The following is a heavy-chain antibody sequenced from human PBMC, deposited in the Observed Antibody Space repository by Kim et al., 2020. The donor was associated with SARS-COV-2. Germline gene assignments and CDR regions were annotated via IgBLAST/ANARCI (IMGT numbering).Heavy chain of an antibody. D-gene: IGHD5-18*01. CDR2: IYYSGST. V-gene: IGHV4-39*01. J-gene: IGHJ4*02. CDR1: GGSISSSSYY. Sequence: SETLSLTCTVSGGSISSSSYYWGWIRQPPGKGLEWIGSIYYSGSTYYNPSLKSRVTISVDTSKNQFSLKLSSVTAADTAVYYCARRGYSYGFGGRGGWYFCYWGQGTLVTVSS. CDR3: ARRGYSYGFGGRGGWYFCY.